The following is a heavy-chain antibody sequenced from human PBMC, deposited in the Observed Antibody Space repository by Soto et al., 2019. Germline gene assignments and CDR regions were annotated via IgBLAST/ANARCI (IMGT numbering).Heavy chain of an antibody. CDR2: ISAYNGNT. Sequence: QVQLVQSGAEVKKPGASVKVSCKASGYTFTSYGISWVRQAPGQGLEWMGWISAYNGNTNYAQKLQGRVTMTTDTSTIRAYMELRSLRADDTAVYYCARDWEYCGGDCYRPEHFDYWGQGTVVTVSS. D-gene: IGHD2-21*02. V-gene: IGHV1-18*04. CDR3: ARDWEYCGGDCYRPEHFDY. CDR1: GYTFTSYG. J-gene: IGHJ4*02.